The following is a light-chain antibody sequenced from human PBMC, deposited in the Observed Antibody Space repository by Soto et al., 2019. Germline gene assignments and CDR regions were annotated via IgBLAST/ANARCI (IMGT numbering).Light chain of an antibody. J-gene: IGKJ1*01. CDR1: QRISTY. Sequence: DLQMTQSPSTLSAGVGDRVTITCRASQRISTYLNWYQQKPGKAPTLLIYAASSLQSGVPSRFSGGGSGTDLTLTINTLQPEDFATFFCQQCYSSPRTFGQGTKVEIK. CDR2: AAS. V-gene: IGKV1-39*01. CDR3: QQCYSSPRT.